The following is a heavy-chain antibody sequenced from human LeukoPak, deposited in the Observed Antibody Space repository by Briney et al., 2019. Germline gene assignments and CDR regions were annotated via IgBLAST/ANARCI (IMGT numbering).Heavy chain of an antibody. V-gene: IGHV3-33*01. CDR2: IWYDGSSK. CDR1: GFSFSADG. D-gene: IGHD6-13*01. Sequence: PGRSLRLSCAASGFSFSADGVHWVRQAPCKGLEWVAVIWYDGSSKDYADSVKGRFTLSRDNSKNTLYLQMNSLTVEDTAVYYCARSQSSSLIDYWGQGTLVTVSS. CDR3: ARSQSSSLIDY. J-gene: IGHJ4*02.